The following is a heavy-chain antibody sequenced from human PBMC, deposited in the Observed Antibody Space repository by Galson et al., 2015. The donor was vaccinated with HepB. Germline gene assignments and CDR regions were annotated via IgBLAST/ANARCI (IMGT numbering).Heavy chain of an antibody. CDR3: AKDRAAVAGILLIDY. V-gene: IGHV3-30*18. CDR2: ISYDGSNK. J-gene: IGHJ4*02. D-gene: IGHD6-19*01. CDR1: GFTFSSYG. Sequence: SLRLSCAASGFTFSSYGMHWVRQAPGKGLEWVAFISYDGSNKYYADSVKGRFTISRDNSKNTLYLQMNSLRAEDTAVYYCAKDRAAVAGILLIDYWGQGALVTVSS.